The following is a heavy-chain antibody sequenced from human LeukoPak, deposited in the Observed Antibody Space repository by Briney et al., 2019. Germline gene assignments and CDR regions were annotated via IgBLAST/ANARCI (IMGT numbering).Heavy chain of an antibody. CDR2: IKQDGSEK. D-gene: IGHD6-19*01. CDR1: GFTFSSYW. V-gene: IGHV3-7*01. CDR3: ARGDDSGIAVDDAFDI. Sequence: PGGSLRLSCAASGFTFSSYWMSWVRQAPGKGLEWVANIKQDGSEKYYVDSVKGRFTISRDNAKNSLYLQMNSLRAEDTAVYYCARGDDSGIAVDDAFDIWGQGTMVTVSS. J-gene: IGHJ3*02.